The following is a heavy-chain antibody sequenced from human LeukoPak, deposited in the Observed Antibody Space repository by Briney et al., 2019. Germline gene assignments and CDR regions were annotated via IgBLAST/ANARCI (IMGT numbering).Heavy chain of an antibody. CDR3: ARVEYYDFWSGYEDYYYGMDV. D-gene: IGHD3-3*01. CDR1: GYTFTGYY. J-gene: IGHJ6*02. V-gene: IGHV1-2*02. CDR2: INPNSGGT. Sequence: ASVKVSCKASGYTFTGYYMHWVRQAPGQGLEWMGWINPNSGGTNYAQKFQGRVTMTRDTSISTAYMELSRLRSDDTAVYYCARVEYYDFWSGYEDYYYGMDVWVQGTTVTVSS.